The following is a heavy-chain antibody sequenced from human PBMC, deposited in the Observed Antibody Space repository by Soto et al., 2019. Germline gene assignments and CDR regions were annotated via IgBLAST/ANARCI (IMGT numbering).Heavy chain of an antibody. CDR3: AKGVDYYYGMDV. CDR1: GGSISSYY. Sequence: QVQLQESGPGLVKPSETLSPTCTVSGGSISSYYWSWIRQPPGKGLEWIGYIYYSGSTNYNPSLKSRVTISVDTSKNQFSLKLSSVTAADTAVYYCAKGVDYYYGMDVWGQGTTVTVSS. V-gene: IGHV4-59*01. J-gene: IGHJ6*02. CDR2: IYYSGST.